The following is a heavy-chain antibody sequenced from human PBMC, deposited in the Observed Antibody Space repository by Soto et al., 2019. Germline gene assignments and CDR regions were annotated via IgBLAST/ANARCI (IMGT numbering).Heavy chain of an antibody. CDR1: GYPVTAYY. D-gene: IGHD3-3*01. V-gene: IGHV1-2*02. J-gene: IGHJ3*02. Sequence: QLHLVQSGAVVKKPGASVTVSCSASGYPVTAYYMHWVRQAPGRGLEWMGGINPATGAAKYTQTFQGRVTMTRDTSTSTVFKELSGLTSEHTAVFYCARGGGVGVAGSAAFDMWGQGTVVTVSS. CDR2: INPATGAA. CDR3: ARGGGVGVAGSAAFDM.